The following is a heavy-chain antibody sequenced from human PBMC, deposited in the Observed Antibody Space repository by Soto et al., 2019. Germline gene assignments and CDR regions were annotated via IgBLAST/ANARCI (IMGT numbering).Heavy chain of an antibody. CDR2: IWYDGSNK. CDR3: ARDRDGDYYNGMDV. D-gene: IGHD4-17*01. J-gene: IGHJ6*02. CDR1: GFTFSSYG. Sequence: GGSLRLSCAASGFTFSSYGMHWVRQAPGKGLEWVAVIWYDGSNKYYADSVKGRFTISRDNSKNTLYLQMNSLRAEDTAVYYCARDRDGDYYNGMDVWGQGTTVTVSS. V-gene: IGHV3-33*01.